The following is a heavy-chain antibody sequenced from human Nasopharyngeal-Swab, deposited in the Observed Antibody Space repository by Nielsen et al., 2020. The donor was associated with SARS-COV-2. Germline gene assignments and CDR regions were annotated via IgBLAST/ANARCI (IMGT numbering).Heavy chain of an antibody. J-gene: IGHJ4*02. CDR3: AKDLTGYYAPLDQ. CDR1: GFTFDRYA. V-gene: IGHV3-23*01. CDR2: VNGNGADT. D-gene: IGHD3-9*01. Sequence: GESLKISCAASGFTFDRYAMNWVRQTPGKGLEWVSAVNGNGADTYYADSVKGRFTISRDNFKNTIYLHMNSLRAEDTAVYYCAKDLTGYYAPLDQWGQGTLVIVSS.